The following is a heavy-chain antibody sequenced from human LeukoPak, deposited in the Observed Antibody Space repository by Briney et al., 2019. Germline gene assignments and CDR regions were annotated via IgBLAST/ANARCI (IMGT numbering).Heavy chain of an antibody. V-gene: IGHV3-11*03. D-gene: IGHD3-22*01. CDR2: ISTSSSYI. J-gene: IGHJ4*02. CDR3: ARHSSGYYYFDY. Sequence: GGSLRLSCAASGFTFSDHYMRWIRQAPGKGLEWVSYISTSSSYIYYADSVKGRFTISRDNAKDSLYLQMNSLRAEDTAVYYCARHSSGYYYFDYWGQGTLVTVSS. CDR1: GFTFSDHY.